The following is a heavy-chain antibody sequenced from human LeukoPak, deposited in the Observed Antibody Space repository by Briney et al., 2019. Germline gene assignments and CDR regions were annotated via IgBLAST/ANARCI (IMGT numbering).Heavy chain of an antibody. CDR2: IYYSGST. CDR3: ARREYSYDSSGYNWFDP. J-gene: IGHJ5*02. V-gene: IGHV4-59*01. D-gene: IGHD3-22*01. CDR1: GGSISSYY. Sequence: SETLSLTCTVSGGSISSYYWSWILQPPGKGLEWIGYIYYSGSTNYNPSLKSRVTISVDTSKNQFSLKLSSVTAADTAVYYCARREYSYDSSGYNWFDPWGQGTLVTVSS.